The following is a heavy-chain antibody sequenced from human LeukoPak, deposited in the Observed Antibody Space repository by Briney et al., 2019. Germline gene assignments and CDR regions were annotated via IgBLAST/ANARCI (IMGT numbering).Heavy chain of an antibody. Sequence: WGSLRLSCAASGFTFSSYAMHWVRQAPGKGLEWVAVISYDGSNKYYADSVRGRFTISRDNSENTLHLQMNSLRVEDSAIYYCARTTRVVAAPSASWGQGTLVTVSS. CDR3: ARTTRVVAAPSAS. J-gene: IGHJ5*02. CDR1: GFTFSSYA. CDR2: ISYDGSNK. V-gene: IGHV3-30-3*01. D-gene: IGHD2-15*01.